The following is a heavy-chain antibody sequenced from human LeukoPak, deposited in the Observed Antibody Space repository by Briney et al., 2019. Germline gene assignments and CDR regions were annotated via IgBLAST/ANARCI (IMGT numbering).Heavy chain of an antibody. D-gene: IGHD7-27*01. CDR1: GFTFSSYA. CDR2: ISGSGGST. CDR3: APDGAGEYYYGMDV. J-gene: IGHJ6*02. Sequence: GGSLRLSCAASGFTFSSYAMSWVRQAPGKGLEWVSAISGSGGSTYYADSVEGRFTISRDNSKNTLYLQMNSLRAEDTAVYYCAPDGAGEYYYGMDVWGQGTTVTVSS. V-gene: IGHV3-23*01.